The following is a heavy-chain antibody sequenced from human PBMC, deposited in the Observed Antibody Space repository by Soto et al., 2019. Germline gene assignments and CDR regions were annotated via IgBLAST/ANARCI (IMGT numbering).Heavy chain of an antibody. CDR3: ARLILGATDAFDI. V-gene: IGHV5-51*01. Sequence: GESLKISCKGSGYSFTSYWIGWVRQMPGKGLEWMGIIYPGDSDTKYSPSFQGQVTISADKSISTAYLQWSSLKASDTATYYCARLILGATDAFDIWGQGTMVTVSS. CDR2: IYPGDSDT. D-gene: IGHD1-26*01. J-gene: IGHJ3*02. CDR1: GYSFTSYW.